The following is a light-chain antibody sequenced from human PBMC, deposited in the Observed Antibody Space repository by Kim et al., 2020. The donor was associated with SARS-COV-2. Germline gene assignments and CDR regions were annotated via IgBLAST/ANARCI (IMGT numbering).Light chain of an antibody. CDR1: QSISSY. CDR2: AAS. J-gene: IGKJ4*01. CDR3: QQSYSTPLT. Sequence: ESVGGRVTITCRASQSISSYLNRYQQQPGKAPKLLIYAASSLQSGVPSRFSGSGSGTDFTLTISSLQPEDFATYYCQQSYSTPLTFGGGTKVDIK. V-gene: IGKV1-39*01.